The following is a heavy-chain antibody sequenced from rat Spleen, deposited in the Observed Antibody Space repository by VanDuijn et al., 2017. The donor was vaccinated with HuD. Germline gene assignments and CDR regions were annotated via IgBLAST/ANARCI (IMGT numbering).Heavy chain of an antibody. J-gene: IGHJ2*01. D-gene: IGHD4-6*01. CDR1: GFTFSTFP. CDR3: ARHWGY. V-gene: IGHV5-25*01. CDR2: ISSGGGDT. Sequence: EVQLVESGGGLVQPGRSLKLSCAASGFTFSTFPMAWVRQAPKMGLEWVASISSGGGDTYYPDSVRGRFTISRDNAESTLYLQMDSLRSEDTATYYCARHWGYWGQGVMVTVSS.